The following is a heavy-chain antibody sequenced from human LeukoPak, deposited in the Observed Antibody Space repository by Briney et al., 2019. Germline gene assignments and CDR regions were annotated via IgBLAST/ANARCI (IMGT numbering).Heavy chain of an antibody. Sequence: LAGGSLRLSCAVSGFAFGSEAMSWVRQSPARGLEWVASISPGGGTTYYADYVKGRFTISRDNSKNSLFVQMNSLRAEDTAVYFCAKSRSGSANWALQIFHNWGQGTLVTVSS. D-gene: IGHD1-1*01. J-gene: IGHJ4*02. CDR2: ISPGGGTT. CDR3: AKSRSGSANWALQIFHN. V-gene: IGHV3-23*01. CDR1: GFAFGSEA.